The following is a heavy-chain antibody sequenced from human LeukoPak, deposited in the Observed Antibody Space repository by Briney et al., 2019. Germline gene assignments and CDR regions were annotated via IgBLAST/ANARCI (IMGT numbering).Heavy chain of an antibody. V-gene: IGHV3-30*02. Sequence: PGGFLRLSCAASGFTFSSYGMHWVRQAPGKGLEWVAFIRYDGSNKYYADSVKGRFTISRDNSKNTLYLQMNSLRAEDTAVYYCARGRYSGYDGLCWIGWGQGTLVTVSS. J-gene: IGHJ4*02. CDR1: GFTFSSYG. CDR2: IRYDGSNK. D-gene: IGHD5-12*01. CDR3: ARGRYSGYDGLCWIG.